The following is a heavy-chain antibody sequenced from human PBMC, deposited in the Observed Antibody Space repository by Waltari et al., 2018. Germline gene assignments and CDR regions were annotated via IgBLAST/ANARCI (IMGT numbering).Heavy chain of an antibody. CDR1: GFIFSAYW. CDR3: ARDHYYSKDV. V-gene: IGHV3-74*01. Sequence: EVQLVESGGGLVKPGGSWGLSCEASGFIFSAYWLPGVRQAAGKGLGWVSRIDNGDGSGTSYADSVKGRFTISRDNAKNTLYLQMNSLRAEDTGVYYCARDHYYSKDVWGTGTTVTVSS. CDR2: IDNGDGSGT. J-gene: IGHJ6*04.